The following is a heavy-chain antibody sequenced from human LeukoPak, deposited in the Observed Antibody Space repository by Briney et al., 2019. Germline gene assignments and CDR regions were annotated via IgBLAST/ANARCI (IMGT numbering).Heavy chain of an antibody. CDR2: IYHSGST. CDR3: ARIWITGALGMDV. J-gene: IGHJ6*02. V-gene: IGHV4-4*02. D-gene: IGHD1-20*01. CDR1: GGSISSSNW. Sequence: SETLSLTCAVSGGSISSSNWWSWVRQPPGKGLEWIGEIYHSGSTNYNPSLKSRVTISVDKSKNQFSLKLSSVTAADTAVYYCARIWITGALGMDVWGQGTTVTVSS.